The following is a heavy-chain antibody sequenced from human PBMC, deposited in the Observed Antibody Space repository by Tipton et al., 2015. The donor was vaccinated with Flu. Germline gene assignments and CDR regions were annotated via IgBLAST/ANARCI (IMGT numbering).Heavy chain of an antibody. Sequence: TLSLTCIVSGGSINRGNYYWSWIRQPAGKGLEWIGRIYTGGRTNYDPSLERRVTISVDTSKNQFSLELRSVTAADTAVYYCAGWAVRGSIGWFDPWGQGTLVSVSS. V-gene: IGHV4-61*02. CDR1: GGSINRGNYY. D-gene: IGHD3-10*01. J-gene: IGHJ5*02. CDR3: AGWAVRGSIGWFDP. CDR2: IYTGGRT.